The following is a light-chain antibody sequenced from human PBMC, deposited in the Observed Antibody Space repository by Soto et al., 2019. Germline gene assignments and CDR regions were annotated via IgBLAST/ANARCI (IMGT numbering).Light chain of an antibody. J-gene: IGKJ5*01. CDR2: DAS. CDR3: QQRSNWPLT. V-gene: IGKV3-11*01. Sequence: EIVLTQSPGTVCLSPGERATLSCRASQSVSSSYLAWYQQKLGQAPRLLIYDASNRATGVPARFSGSGSGTDFTLTISSLEPEDFAVYYCQQRSNWPLTFGQGTRLEIK. CDR1: QSVSSSY.